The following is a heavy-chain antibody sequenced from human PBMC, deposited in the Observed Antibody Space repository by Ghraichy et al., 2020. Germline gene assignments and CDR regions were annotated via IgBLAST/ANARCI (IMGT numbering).Heavy chain of an antibody. D-gene: IGHD6-13*01. CDR1: GGSITTGAYY. CDR3: ASSENIAAAGFDP. Sequence: SETLSLTCTVSGGSITTGAYYWNWIRQHPGKGLEWIGYIYYSGSTYYNPSLKSRVTISVDTSKNQFSLRLSSVTAADTAVYYCASSENIAAAGFDPWGQGTLVTVSS. J-gene: IGHJ5*02. V-gene: IGHV4-31*03. CDR2: IYYSGST.